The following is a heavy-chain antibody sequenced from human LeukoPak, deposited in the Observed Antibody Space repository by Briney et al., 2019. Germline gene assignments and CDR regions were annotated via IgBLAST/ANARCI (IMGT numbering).Heavy chain of an antibody. J-gene: IGHJ5*02. D-gene: IGHD3-3*01. V-gene: IGHV4-38-2*02. Sequence: SETLSLTCTVSGYSISSGYYWGWIRQPPGKGLEWIGSIYHSGSTYYNPSLESRVTISVDTSKNQFSLELSSVTAADTAVYYCARDQGNYDFRSGYHNWFDPWGQGTLVTVSS. CDR3: ARDQGNYDFRSGYHNWFDP. CDR1: GYSISSGYY. CDR2: IYHSGST.